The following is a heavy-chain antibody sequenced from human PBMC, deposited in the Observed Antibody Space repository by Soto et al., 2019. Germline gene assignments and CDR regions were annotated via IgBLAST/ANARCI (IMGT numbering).Heavy chain of an antibody. Sequence: SVKVSCKASGGTFSSYAISWVRQAPGQGLEWMGGIIPIFGTANYAQKFQGRVTITADESTSTAYMELSSLRSEDTAVYYCARTLGLDYSNMYYFDYWGQGTLVTVSS. D-gene: IGHD4-4*01. CDR1: GGTFSSYA. CDR3: ARTLGLDYSNMYYFDY. J-gene: IGHJ4*02. CDR2: IIPIFGTA. V-gene: IGHV1-69*13.